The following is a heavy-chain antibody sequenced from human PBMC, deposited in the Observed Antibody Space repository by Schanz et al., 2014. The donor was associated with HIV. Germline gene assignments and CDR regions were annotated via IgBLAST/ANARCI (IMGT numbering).Heavy chain of an antibody. J-gene: IGHJ5*02. D-gene: IGHD6-13*01. Sequence: QEQLVESGGGVVQPGKSLRLSCAASGFTFRNFGMHWVRQAPGKGLEWVAVIWYDGNNIDYADSVKGRFTVSRDNSKNMLYLQMNSLRAEDTAVYYCAREYYSRNWNWFDPWGQGTLVTVSS. CDR1: GFTFRNFG. CDR3: AREYYSRNWNWFDP. V-gene: IGHV3-33*01. CDR2: IWYDGNNI.